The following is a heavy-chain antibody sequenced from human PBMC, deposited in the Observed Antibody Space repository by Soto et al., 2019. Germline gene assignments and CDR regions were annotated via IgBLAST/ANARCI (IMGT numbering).Heavy chain of an antibody. CDR1: GGTFSRYA. D-gene: IGHD6-6*01. Sequence: WASVKVSCKASGGTFSRYAISWVRQAPGQGLEWMGGIIPIFGTANYAQKFQGRVTITADESTSTAYMELSSLRSEDTAVYYCARASGYSSSSADYWGQGTLVTVSS. CDR3: ARASGYSSSSADY. CDR2: IIPIFGTA. V-gene: IGHV1-69*13. J-gene: IGHJ4*02.